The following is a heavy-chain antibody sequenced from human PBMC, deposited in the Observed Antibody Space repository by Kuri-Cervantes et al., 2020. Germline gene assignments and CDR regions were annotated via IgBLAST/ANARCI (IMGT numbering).Heavy chain of an antibody. CDR3: SRNNYVWGSYRSTGGGFDY. CDR2: IYHSGST. D-gene: IGHD3-16*02. CDR1: GGSISSSNW. J-gene: IGHJ4*02. Sequence: SETLSLTCAVSGGSISSSNWWSWVRQPPGKGLEWIGEIYHSGSTNYNPSLKSRVTISVDKSKNQFSLKLSSVTAADTAVYYCSRNNYVWGSYRSTGGGFDYWGQGTLVTDSS. V-gene: IGHV4-4*02.